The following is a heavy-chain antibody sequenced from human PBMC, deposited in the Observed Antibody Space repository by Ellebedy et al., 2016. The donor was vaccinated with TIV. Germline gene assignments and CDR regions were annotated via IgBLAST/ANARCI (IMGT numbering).Heavy chain of an antibody. CDR1: GDSVSSNHY. Sequence: SETLSLTXTVSGDSVSSNHYWSWIRQPPGKGLEWIGYIYSTASTNYNPSLRSRLTISVDTSKNHLSLRLNSVTAADTAVYFCAKGNWYESWGQGTLVTV. CDR2: IYSTAST. CDR3: AKGNWYES. V-gene: IGHV4-61*03. J-gene: IGHJ5*01.